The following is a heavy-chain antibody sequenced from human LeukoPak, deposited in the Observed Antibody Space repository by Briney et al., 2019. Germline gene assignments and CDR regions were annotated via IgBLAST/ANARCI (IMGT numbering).Heavy chain of an antibody. J-gene: IGHJ4*02. V-gene: IGHV4-34*01. CDR1: GGSFSGYY. CDR3: ARGQTYYYDSSGYYFDY. Sequence: SETLSLTCAVYGGSFSGYYWSWIRQPPGKGLEWIGEINHSGSTYYNPSLKSRVTISVDRSKNQFSLKLSSVTAADTAVYYCARGQTYYYDSSGYYFDYWGQGTLVTVSS. CDR2: INHSGST. D-gene: IGHD3-22*01.